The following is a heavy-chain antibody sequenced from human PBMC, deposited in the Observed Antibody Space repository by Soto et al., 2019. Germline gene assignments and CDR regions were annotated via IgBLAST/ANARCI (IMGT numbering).Heavy chain of an antibody. V-gene: IGHV3-30-3*01. CDR1: GFTFSSYA. J-gene: IGHJ6*01. Sequence: QVQLVESGGGVVQPGRSLRLSCAASGFTFSSYAMHWVRQAPGKGLEWVAVISYDGSNKYYADSVKGRFTISRDNSKNTLYLQMNSLRAEDTAVYYCARDAIAVAPYYYYGMDVW. CDR2: ISYDGSNK. CDR3: ARDAIAVAPYYYYGMDV. D-gene: IGHD6-19*01.